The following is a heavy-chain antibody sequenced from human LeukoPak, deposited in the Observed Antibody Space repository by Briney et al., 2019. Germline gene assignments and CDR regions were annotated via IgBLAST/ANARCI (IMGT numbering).Heavy chain of an antibody. Sequence: GSLRLSCAASGFTFSSKALHWVRQAPGKGLEWVAVISYDGSNKYYADSVKGRFTISRDNSKNTLFLQMNSLRVEDTAVYYCARDLGDFYYISLDFDYWGKGALVTVSS. CDR2: ISYDGSNK. J-gene: IGHJ4*02. V-gene: IGHV3-30*04. CDR1: GFTFSSKA. CDR3: ARDLGDFYYISLDFDY. D-gene: IGHD3-9*01.